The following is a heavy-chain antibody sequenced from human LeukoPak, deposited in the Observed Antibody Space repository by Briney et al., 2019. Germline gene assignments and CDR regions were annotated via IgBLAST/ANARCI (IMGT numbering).Heavy chain of an antibody. D-gene: IGHD6-6*01. V-gene: IGHV1-46*01. CDR3: ARDLVGSSSG. CDR2: INPSGGST. J-gene: IGHJ4*02. Sequence: ASVKVSCKASGGTFSSYAISWVRQAPGQGLEWMGVINPSGGSTTHARKFQGRVTMTRDTSTSTVYMDLSSLRSEDTAVYYCARDLVGSSSGWGQGTLVTVSS. CDR1: GGTFSSYA.